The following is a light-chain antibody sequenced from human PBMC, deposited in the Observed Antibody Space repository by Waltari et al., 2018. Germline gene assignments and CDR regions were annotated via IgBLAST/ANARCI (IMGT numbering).Light chain of an antibody. J-gene: IGKJ1*01. Sequence: EIVVTKSHLYLPVTPGEPASISCRSSQSLLDRNGYNLLDWYLQKPGQSPQLLIYFGSNRASGVPDRFSGSVSGRDFTLKISRVEAEDVGFYYCMQALQTPWTFGQGTKVEIK. CDR3: MQALQTPWT. CDR2: FGS. V-gene: IGKV2-28*01. CDR1: QSLLDRNGYNL.